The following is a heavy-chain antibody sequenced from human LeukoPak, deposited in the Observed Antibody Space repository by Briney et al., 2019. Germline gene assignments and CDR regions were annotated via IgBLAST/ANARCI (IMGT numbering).Heavy chain of an antibody. V-gene: IGHV4-59*12. J-gene: IGHJ4*02. Sequence: SETLSLTCTVSGYSISSSYYWSWIRQPPGKGLEWIGYIYYSGSTNYNPSLKSRVTISVDTSKNQFSLKLSPVTAADTAVYYCARESIHAYCSSTSCPSDYWGQGTLVTVSS. CDR3: ARESIHAYCSSTSCPSDY. CDR1: GYSISSSYY. D-gene: IGHD2-2*01. CDR2: IYYSGST.